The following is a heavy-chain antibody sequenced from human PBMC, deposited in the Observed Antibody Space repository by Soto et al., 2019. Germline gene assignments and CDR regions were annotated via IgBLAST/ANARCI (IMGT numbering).Heavy chain of an antibody. Sequence: PSETLSLTCTVSGYSISNGYYWGWIRQSPEKGLEWIGTIYHSGTTYYNPSLKSRVIMSIDTSKNQFSLNLKSVTAADTAVYYCVRARYSYGSEVGKWGQGTLVTVSS. CDR3: VRARYSYGSEVGK. J-gene: IGHJ4*02. CDR1: GYSISNGYY. CDR2: IYHSGTT. D-gene: IGHD5-18*01. V-gene: IGHV4-38-2*02.